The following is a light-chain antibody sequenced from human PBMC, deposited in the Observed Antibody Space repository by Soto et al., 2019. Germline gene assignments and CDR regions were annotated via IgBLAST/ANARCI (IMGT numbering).Light chain of an antibody. CDR3: QQLKSYPQT. Sequence: DIQMTQSPSSLSASVGDRVTITCWASQGISSYLAWYQKKPGKAPKLLMYAASTLQSGVPSRFSGSGSGTEFTLTISSLQPEDFATYYCQQLKSYPQTFGQGTKVDIK. J-gene: IGKJ1*01. V-gene: IGKV1-9*01. CDR1: QGISSY. CDR2: AAS.